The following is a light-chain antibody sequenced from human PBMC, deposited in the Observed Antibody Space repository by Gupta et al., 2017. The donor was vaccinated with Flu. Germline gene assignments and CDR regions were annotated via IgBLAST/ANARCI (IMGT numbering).Light chain of an antibody. CDR3: CSYAGSSNNVV. CDR2: EGS. CDR1: SSDVGSYNL. J-gene: IGLJ2*01. Sequence: QSALTQPASVSGSPGQSITISCTGTSSDVGSYNLVPWYQPHPGKAPKLLIYEGSKRPSAVSTRFSGSKSGTTASLTTAGLQAEDGADYYCCSYAGSSNNVVFGGGTKLTVL. V-gene: IGLV2-23*01.